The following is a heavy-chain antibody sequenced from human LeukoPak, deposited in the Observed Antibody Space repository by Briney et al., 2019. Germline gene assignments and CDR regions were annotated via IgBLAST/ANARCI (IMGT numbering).Heavy chain of an antibody. CDR3: AKGDNFGRVADAFDS. V-gene: IGHV3-23*01. Sequence: PGGSLRLSCAASGFTFDKFAMSWVRQGPGKGLQWVSTITSGADTYYADSVKGRFSISRDNSRNTVSVQMHSLRADDTAVYFCAKGDNFGRVADAFDSWGQGTMVTVSS. CDR2: ITSGADT. CDR1: GFTFDKFA. D-gene: IGHD1-1*01. J-gene: IGHJ3*01.